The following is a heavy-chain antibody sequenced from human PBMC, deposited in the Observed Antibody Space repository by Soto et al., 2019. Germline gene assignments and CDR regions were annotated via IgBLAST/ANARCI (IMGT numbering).Heavy chain of an antibody. CDR1: GFSLSNARMA. V-gene: IGHV2-26*01. J-gene: IGHJ6*02. CDR2: IFSTDEK. Sequence: QVTLKESGPVMVKATETLAVTCTVSGFSLSNARMAVLWIRQPPGKALEWLAHIFSTDEKSYNTSLKTRLTISKDTSRSQVVLTMTNVEQVDTAKYYCARFNMLRGELSNYYYGMDVWGQGTTVTVSS. CDR3: ARFNMLRGELSNYYYGMDV. D-gene: IGHD3-10*01.